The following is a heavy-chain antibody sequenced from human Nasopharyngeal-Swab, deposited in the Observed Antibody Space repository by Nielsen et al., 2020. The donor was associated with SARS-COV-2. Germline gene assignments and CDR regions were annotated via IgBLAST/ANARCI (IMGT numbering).Heavy chain of an antibody. D-gene: IGHD3-10*01. V-gene: IGHV3-30*02. CDR2: IRYDGSNK. J-gene: IGHJ6*03. CDR3: AKAMEGVIPYYMDV. CDR1: GFTFSSYG. Sequence: GGSLRLSCAASGFTFSSYGMHWVRQAPGKGLEWVAFIRYDGSNKYYADSVKGRFTISRDNSKNTLYLQMNSLRAEDTAVCYCAKAMEGVIPYYMDVWGKGTTVTVSS.